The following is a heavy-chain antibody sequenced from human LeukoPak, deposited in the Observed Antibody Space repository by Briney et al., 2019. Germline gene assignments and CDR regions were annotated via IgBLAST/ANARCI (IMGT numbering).Heavy chain of an antibody. CDR3: ARDTYYYGSAFDI. V-gene: IGHV3-48*03. Sequence: GRSLRLSCAASGFTFDDYAMHWVRQAPGKGLEWVSYISSSGSTIYYADSVKGRFTISRDNAKNSLYLQMNSLRAEDTAVYYCARDTYYYGSAFDIWGQGTMVTVSS. CDR1: GFTFDDYA. J-gene: IGHJ3*02. D-gene: IGHD3-10*01. CDR2: ISSSGSTI.